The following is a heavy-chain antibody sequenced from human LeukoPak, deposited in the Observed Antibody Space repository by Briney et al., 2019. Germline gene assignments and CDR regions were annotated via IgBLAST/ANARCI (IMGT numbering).Heavy chain of an antibody. Sequence: PGGSLRLSCAASGFTFSNYWMHWVRQAPGKGLVWVSRINSDGSSTNYADSVKGRFTISRDNSKNTLYLQMHSLRAEDTAIYYCAKPSRDFDSSGYSHFDYWGQGTLVTVSS. CDR3: AKPSRDFDSSGYSHFDY. J-gene: IGHJ4*02. CDR2: INSDGSST. D-gene: IGHD3-22*01. V-gene: IGHV3-74*01. CDR1: GFTFSNYW.